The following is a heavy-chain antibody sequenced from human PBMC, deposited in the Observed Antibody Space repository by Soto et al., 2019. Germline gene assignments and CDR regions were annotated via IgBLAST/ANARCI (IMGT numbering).Heavy chain of an antibody. V-gene: IGHV1-69*01. D-gene: IGHD2-2*01. CDR3: ARGDVVVPAAPGGYYYYGMDV. CDR2: IIPIFGTA. CDR1: GGTFSSYA. J-gene: IGHJ6*02. Sequence: KVSCKASGGTFSSYAISWVRQAPGQGLEWMGGIIPIFGTANYAQKFQGRVTITADESTSTAYMELSSLRSEDTAVYYCARGDVVVPAAPGGYYYYGMDVWGQGTTVTVSS.